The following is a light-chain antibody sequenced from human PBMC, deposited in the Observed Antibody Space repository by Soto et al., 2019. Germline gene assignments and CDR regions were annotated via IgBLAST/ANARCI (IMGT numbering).Light chain of an antibody. CDR1: QSVSSN. Sequence: EIVMTQSPATLSVSPGERATLSCRASQSVSSNLAWYQQKPGQAPRLLIYGASTRATGIPARFSGSRSGTEFPLAISSLQSEDFAVYYCQQYNNWPHTFGQGTKVEIK. CDR2: GAS. CDR3: QQYNNWPHT. V-gene: IGKV3-15*01. J-gene: IGKJ1*01.